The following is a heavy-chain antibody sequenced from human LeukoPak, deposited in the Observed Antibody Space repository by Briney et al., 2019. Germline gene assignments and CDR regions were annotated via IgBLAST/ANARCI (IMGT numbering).Heavy chain of an antibody. CDR2: IIPILGIA. CDR1: GGTFSSYA. J-gene: IGHJ4*02. D-gene: IGHD3-22*01. CDR3: ARDLFFDSSSYDY. V-gene: IGHV1-69*04. Sequence: ASVKVSCKASGGTFSSYAISWVRQAPGQGLEWMGRIIPILGIANYAQKFQGRVTITADKSTSTAYMELSSLRSEDTAVYYCARDLFFDSSSYDYWGQGTLVTVSS.